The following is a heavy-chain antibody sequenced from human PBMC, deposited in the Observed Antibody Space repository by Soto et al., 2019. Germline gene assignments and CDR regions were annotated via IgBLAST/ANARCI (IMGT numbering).Heavy chain of an antibody. J-gene: IGHJ4*02. V-gene: IGHV4-59*01. CDR2: IYYSGST. Sequence: SETLSLTCTVSGGSISSYYWSWIRQPPGKGLEWIGYIYYSGSTNYNPSLKSRVTISVDTSKNQFSLKLSSVTAADTAVYYCARSYYYDSSGYWYYFDYWGQGTLVT. D-gene: IGHD3-22*01. CDR3: ARSYYYDSSGYWYYFDY. CDR1: GGSISSYY.